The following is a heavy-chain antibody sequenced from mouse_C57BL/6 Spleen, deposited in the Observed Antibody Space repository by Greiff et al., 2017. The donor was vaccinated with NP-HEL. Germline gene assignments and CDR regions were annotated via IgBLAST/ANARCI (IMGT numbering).Heavy chain of an antibody. CDR3: ARHYGYDGYYAMDY. CDR2: INSDGGST. V-gene: IGHV5-2*01. J-gene: IGHJ4*01. CDR1: ESEFPSHD. D-gene: IGHD2-2*01. Sequence: QRVESGGGLVQPGESLKLSCESNESEFPSHDMSWVRKTPEKRLELVAAINSDGGSTYYPDTMERRFIIARDNTKKTLYLQMSSLRSEDTALYYCARHYGYDGYYAMDYWGQGTSVTVSS.